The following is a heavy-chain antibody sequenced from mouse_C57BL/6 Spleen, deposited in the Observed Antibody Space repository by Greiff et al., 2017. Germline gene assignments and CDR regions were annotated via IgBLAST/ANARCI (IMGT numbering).Heavy chain of an antibody. J-gene: IGHJ1*03. V-gene: IGHV5-16*01. CDR3: ARDTTVVPHWYFEV. CDR1: GFTFSDYY. D-gene: IGHD1-1*01. Sequence: EVKLVESEGGLVQPGSSMKLSCTASGFTFSDYYMAWVRQVPEKGLEWVANINYGGSSTYYLDSLKSRFIISRDNAKNILYLQMSSLKSEDTATYCCARDTTVVPHWYFEVWGTGTTVTVSS. CDR2: INYGGSST.